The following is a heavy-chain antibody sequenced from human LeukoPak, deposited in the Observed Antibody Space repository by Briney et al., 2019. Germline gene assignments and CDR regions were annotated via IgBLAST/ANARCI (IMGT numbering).Heavy chain of an antibody. Sequence: GASVKVSCKASGYTFTGYYMHRVRQAPGQGLEWMGWINPNSGGTNYAQKFQGRVTMTRDTSISTAYMELSRLRSDDTAVYYCARNELAYYYGSGSTIDYWGQGTLVTVSS. J-gene: IGHJ4*02. CDR2: INPNSGGT. CDR3: ARNELAYYYGSGSTIDY. V-gene: IGHV1-2*02. CDR1: GYTFTGYY. D-gene: IGHD3-10*01.